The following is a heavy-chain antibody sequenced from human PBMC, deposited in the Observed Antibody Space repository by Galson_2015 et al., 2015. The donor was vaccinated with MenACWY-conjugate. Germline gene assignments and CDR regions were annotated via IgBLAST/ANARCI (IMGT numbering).Heavy chain of an antibody. CDR2: ISSGGRTI. V-gene: IGHV3-48*01. Sequence: SLRLSCAASGFTFSSYWMHWVRQAPGKGLEWVSYISSGGRTIHYADSVRGRFTISRDNAGSSLYLQMNSLRAEDTAVYYCAERQWQVTWGQGTLVTVSS. CDR3: AERQWQVT. J-gene: IGHJ5*02. D-gene: IGHD6-19*01. CDR1: GFTFSSYW.